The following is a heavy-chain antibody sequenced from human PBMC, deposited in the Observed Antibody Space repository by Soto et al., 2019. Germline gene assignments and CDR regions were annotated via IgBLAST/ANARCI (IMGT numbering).Heavy chain of an antibody. J-gene: IGHJ6*02. Sequence: PGESLKISCKGSGYSFTSYWIGWVRQMPGKGLEWMGIIYPGDSDTRYSPSFQGQVTISADKSISTAYLQWSSLKASDAAMYYCARHPTRSLYGDYVRRYYYYGMDVWGQGTRVTLSS. V-gene: IGHV5-51*01. CDR1: GYSFTSYW. D-gene: IGHD4-17*01. CDR2: IYPGDSDT. CDR3: ARHPTRSLYGDYVRRYYYYGMDV.